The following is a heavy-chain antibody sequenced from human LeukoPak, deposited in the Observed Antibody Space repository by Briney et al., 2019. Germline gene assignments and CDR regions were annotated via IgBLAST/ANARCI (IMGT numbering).Heavy chain of an antibody. CDR1: GGSFSGYY. D-gene: IGHD2-2*01. J-gene: IGHJ6*03. Sequence: SETLSLTCAVYGGSFSGYYWSWIRQPPGKGLEWIGEINHSGSTNYNPSLKSRVTISVDTSKNQFSLKLSSVTAADTAVYYCARRQYCSSTSCYGGKTYYYYYYMDVWGKGTTVTISS. CDR3: ARRQYCSSTSCYGGKTYYYYYYMDV. CDR2: INHSGST. V-gene: IGHV4-34*01.